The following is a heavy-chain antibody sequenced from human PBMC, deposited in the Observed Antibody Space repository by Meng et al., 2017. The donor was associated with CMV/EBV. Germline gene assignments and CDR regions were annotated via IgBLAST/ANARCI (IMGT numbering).Heavy chain of an antibody. D-gene: IGHD2-21*01. J-gene: IGHJ4*02. V-gene: IGHV1-69*05. Sequence: SVKVSCKASGGTFSSYAISWVRQAPGQGLEWMGGIIPIFGTANYAQKFQGRVTITTDESTSTAYMELSSQRSEDTAVYYCAADYCGGDCYAGTKFDYWGQGTLVTVSS. CDR1: GGTFSSYA. CDR3: AADYCGGDCYAGTKFDY. CDR2: IIPIFGTA.